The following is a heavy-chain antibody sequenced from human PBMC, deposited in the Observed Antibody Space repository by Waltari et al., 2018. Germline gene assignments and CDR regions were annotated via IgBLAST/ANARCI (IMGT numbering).Heavy chain of an antibody. Sequence: EVQLVESGGGLVQPGGSLELSCVVAGFTISNNYTSWVRQAPGKGLEWVSLIYSGGGTDYPDSVKGRFTISRDSSKNILYLQMNSLRAEDTAVYYCAARNPAAPGWGQGTLVTVSS. J-gene: IGHJ4*02. CDR2: IYSGGGT. CDR1: GFTISNNY. V-gene: IGHV3-66*01. CDR3: AARNPAAPG. D-gene: IGHD6-13*01.